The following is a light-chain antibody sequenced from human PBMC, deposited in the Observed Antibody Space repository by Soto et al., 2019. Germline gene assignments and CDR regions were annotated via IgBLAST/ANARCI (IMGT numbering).Light chain of an antibody. CDR3: QQSFSSPVT. Sequence: DIQMTQSPSSLSASVGDNVTITCRASQTTSSFLNWHQQKVGKAPKVLMYAAASPQSGVPSRFSGSGSGTHFTLTITSLQPEDSATYYCQQSFSSPVTFGGGTRWIS. CDR2: AAA. V-gene: IGKV1-39*01. J-gene: IGKJ4*01. CDR1: QTTSSF.